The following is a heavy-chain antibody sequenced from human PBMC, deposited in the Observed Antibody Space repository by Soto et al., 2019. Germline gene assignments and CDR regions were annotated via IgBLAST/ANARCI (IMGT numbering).Heavy chain of an antibody. D-gene: IGHD3-3*02. CDR3: ERADMFGVAGQRREDY. V-gene: IGHV1-2*02. CDR2: INPNSGGT. Sequence: QVQLVQSGAEVKKPGASVKVSCKASGYTFTGYYMHWVRQAPGQGLEWMGWINPNSGGTNYAQKFHGRVTMPRDTSISTADMELSRLRSDDTAVYYCERADMFGVAGQRREDYWGQGTLVTVSS. CDR1: GYTFTGYY. J-gene: IGHJ4*02.